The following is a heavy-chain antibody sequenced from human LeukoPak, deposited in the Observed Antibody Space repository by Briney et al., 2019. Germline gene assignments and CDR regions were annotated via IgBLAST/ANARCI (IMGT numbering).Heavy chain of an antibody. J-gene: IGHJ4*02. Sequence: SETLSLTCAVCGGAFSGYFWSWIRQPPGKGLEWIGEINHSGDTKYNPSLESRVSMSVDVSKDQFSLKLTSLTAADTAVYYCARGSRNYNNYEGADYWGQGTLVTVSS. D-gene: IGHD4-11*01. CDR2: INHSGDT. CDR1: GGAFSGYF. V-gene: IGHV4-34*01. CDR3: ARGSRNYNNYEGADY.